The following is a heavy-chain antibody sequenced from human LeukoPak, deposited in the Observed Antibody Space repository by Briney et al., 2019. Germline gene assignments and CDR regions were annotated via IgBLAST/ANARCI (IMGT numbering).Heavy chain of an antibody. CDR2: ISSSSSYI. J-gene: IGHJ6*02. Sequence: GGSLRLSCAASGFTFNSYRMNWVRQAPGKGLEWVSSISSSSSYIYYADSVKGRFTNSRDNAKNSLYLQMNSLRAEDTAVYYCARCGTPNNYYYYGMDVWGQGTTVTVSS. V-gene: IGHV3-21*04. D-gene: IGHD1-26*01. CDR1: GFTFNSYR. CDR3: ARCGTPNNYYYYGMDV.